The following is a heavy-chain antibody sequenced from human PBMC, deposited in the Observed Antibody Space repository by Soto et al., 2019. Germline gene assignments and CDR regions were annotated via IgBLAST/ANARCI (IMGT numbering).Heavy chain of an antibody. CDR2: IIPIFGTA. CDR3: ARRHYYDSSGYSNWFDP. Sequence: ASVKVSCKASGGTFSSYAISWVRQAPGQGLEWMGGIIPIFGTANYAQKFQGRVTITADESTSTAYMELSSLRSEDTAVYYCARRHYYDSSGYSNWFDPWGQGTLVTVSS. D-gene: IGHD3-22*01. J-gene: IGHJ5*02. CDR1: GGTFSSYA. V-gene: IGHV1-69*13.